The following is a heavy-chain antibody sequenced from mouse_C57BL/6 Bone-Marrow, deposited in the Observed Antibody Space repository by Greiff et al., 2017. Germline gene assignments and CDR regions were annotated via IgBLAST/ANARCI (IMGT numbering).Heavy chain of an antibody. CDR3: AREAITTVPYYFDY. J-gene: IGHJ2*01. Sequence: EVQLQQSGAELARPGASVKLSCKASGYTFTSYGISWVKQRTGKSLEWIGYINPNNGGTSYNQKFKGKATLTVNKSSSTAYMELRSLTSEDSAVYYCAREAITTVPYYFDYWGQGTTLTVSS. CDR2: INPNNGGT. CDR1: GYTFTSYG. V-gene: IGHV1-22*01. D-gene: IGHD1-1*01.